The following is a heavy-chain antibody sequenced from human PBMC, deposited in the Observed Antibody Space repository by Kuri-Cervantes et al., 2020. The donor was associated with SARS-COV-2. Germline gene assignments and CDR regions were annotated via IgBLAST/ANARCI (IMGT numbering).Heavy chain of an antibody. Sequence: SLKISCAASGFTFSSYGMHWVRQAPGKGLWWVAVISYDGSNKYYADSVKGRFTISRDNSKNTLYLQMNSLRAEYTAVYYCAKGGGAGSYIPLDYWGQGTLVTVSS. CDR2: ISYDGSNK. CDR3: AKGGGAGSYIPLDY. V-gene: IGHV3-30*18. CDR1: GFTFSSYG. D-gene: IGHD1-26*01. J-gene: IGHJ4*02.